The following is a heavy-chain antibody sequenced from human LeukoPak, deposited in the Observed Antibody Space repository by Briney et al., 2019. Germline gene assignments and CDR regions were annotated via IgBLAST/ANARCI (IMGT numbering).Heavy chain of an antibody. Sequence: SETLSLTCSVSGDSFSNYYWTWIRQPPGKGLEWIGYVYYSGSTNYNPSLKSRVTISVDTSKNQFSLKLSSVTAADTAVYYCAGRLWRRDGYNLSAFDIWGQGTMVTVSS. CDR1: GDSFSNYY. J-gene: IGHJ3*02. CDR2: VYYSGST. V-gene: IGHV4-59*01. CDR3: AGRLWRRDGYNLSAFDI. D-gene: IGHD5-24*01.